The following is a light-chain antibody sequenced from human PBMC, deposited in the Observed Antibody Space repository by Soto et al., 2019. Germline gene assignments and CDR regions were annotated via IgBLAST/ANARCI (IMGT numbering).Light chain of an antibody. CDR3: CSYATPRL. V-gene: IGLV2-23*02. Sequence: QSVLTQPASVSGSPGQSITISCTGTSSDVGSYNLVSWYQQHPGKAPKLIIYEVNERPSGVSQRFSGSKTGNTASLTISGLQAEDEADYYCCSYATPRLFGGGTKLTVL. CDR2: EVN. J-gene: IGLJ2*01. CDR1: SSDVGSYNL.